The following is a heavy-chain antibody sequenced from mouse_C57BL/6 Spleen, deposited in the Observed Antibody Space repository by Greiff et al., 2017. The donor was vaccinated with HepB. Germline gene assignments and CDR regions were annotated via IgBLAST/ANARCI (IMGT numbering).Heavy chain of an antibody. Sequence: QVQLQQPGAELVKPGASVKLSCKASGYNFTSYWMHWVKQRPGQGLEWIGMIHPNSGSTNYNEKFKSKATLTVDKSSSTAYMQLSSLTSEDSAVYVCARDGSSSWFAYCGQVTLVTVSA. CDR2: IHPNSGST. CDR3: ARDGSSSWFAY. J-gene: IGHJ3*01. V-gene: IGHV1-64*01. D-gene: IGHD1-1*01. CDR1: GYNFTSYW.